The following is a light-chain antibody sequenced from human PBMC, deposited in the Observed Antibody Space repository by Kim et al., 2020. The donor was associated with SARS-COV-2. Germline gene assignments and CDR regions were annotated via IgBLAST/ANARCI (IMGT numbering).Light chain of an antibody. V-gene: IGLV3-9*01. Sequence: SVALGQTARVTCGGTDIGGYNVHWYQQKPGQAPVLVIYKDTNRPSGIPERFSGSNSGNTATLTISGAQAGDEADYYCQAWGGSTFGFGGGTKVTVL. J-gene: IGLJ1*01. CDR1: DIGGYN. CDR2: KDT. CDR3: QAWGGSTFG.